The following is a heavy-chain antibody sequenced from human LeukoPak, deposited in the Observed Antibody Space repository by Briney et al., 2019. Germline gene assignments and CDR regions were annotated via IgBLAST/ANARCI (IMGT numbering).Heavy chain of an antibody. J-gene: IGHJ4*02. CDR1: GFTFSSYG. V-gene: IGHV3-30*18. CDR2: ISYDGSNK. CDR3: AKLPQQLVDYY. D-gene: IGHD6-13*01. Sequence: GGSLRLSCAASGFTFSSYGMHWVRQAPGKGLEWVAVISYDGSNKYYADSVKGRFTISRDNSKNTLYLQMNSLRAEDTAVYYCAKLPQQLVDYYWGQGTLVTVPS.